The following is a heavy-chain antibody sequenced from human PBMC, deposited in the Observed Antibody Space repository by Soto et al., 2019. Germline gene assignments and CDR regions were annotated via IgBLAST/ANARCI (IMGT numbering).Heavy chain of an antibody. CDR1: GYTFTNYG. V-gene: IGHV5-51*01. J-gene: IGHJ4*02. CDR2: IFPGDSDT. Sequence: PXGSLKISCKAIGYTFTNYGIGWVRQTPGKGLEWMGIIFPGDSDTRYNPSFEGQVTVSADESISTAYLQWNTLKASDTAMYYCVRPNFGALTHFDFWGQGTLVTGSS. D-gene: IGHD3-16*01. CDR3: VRPNFGALTHFDF.